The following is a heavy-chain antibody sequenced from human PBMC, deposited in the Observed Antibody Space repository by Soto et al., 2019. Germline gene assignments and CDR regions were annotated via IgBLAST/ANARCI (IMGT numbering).Heavy chain of an antibody. CDR1: GGTFSSYT. CDR2: IIPILGIA. J-gene: IGHJ4*02. Sequence: SVKVSCKASGGTFSSYTISWVRQAPGQGLEWMGRIIPILGIANYAQKFQGRVTITADESTSTAYMELSSLRSEDTAVYYCARDTNLDEYSSSPHFDYWGQGTLVTVSS. V-gene: IGHV1-69*04. D-gene: IGHD6-6*01. CDR3: ARDTNLDEYSSSPHFDY.